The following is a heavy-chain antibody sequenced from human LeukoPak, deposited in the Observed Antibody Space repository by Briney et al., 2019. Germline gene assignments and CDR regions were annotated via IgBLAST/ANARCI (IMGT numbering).Heavy chain of an antibody. Sequence: GGSLRLSCAASGFTFGSYGMHWVRQAPGKGLEWVAFIRYDGSNKYYADSVKGRFTISRDNSKNTLYLQMNSLRAEDTAVYYCAKRIGIYDSSGYYPDYWGQGTLVTVSS. CDR3: AKRIGIYDSSGYYPDY. CDR2: IRYDGSNK. CDR1: GFTFGSYG. J-gene: IGHJ4*02. V-gene: IGHV3-30*02. D-gene: IGHD3-22*01.